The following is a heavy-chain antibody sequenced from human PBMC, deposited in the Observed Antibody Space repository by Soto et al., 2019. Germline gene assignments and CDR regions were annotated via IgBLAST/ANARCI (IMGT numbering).Heavy chain of an antibody. CDR2: IYPGDSDT. CDR1: GHSFTTYW. Sequence: GESLKISCEDSGHSFTTYWIAWVRQMPGKGLEWMGIIYPGDSDTRYSPSFQGQVTISADKSISTAYLQWSSLKASDTAMYYCASSQYSSSWGDYYYGMDVWGQGTTVTVSS. J-gene: IGHJ6*02. CDR3: ASSQYSSSWGDYYYGMDV. D-gene: IGHD6-13*01. V-gene: IGHV5-51*01.